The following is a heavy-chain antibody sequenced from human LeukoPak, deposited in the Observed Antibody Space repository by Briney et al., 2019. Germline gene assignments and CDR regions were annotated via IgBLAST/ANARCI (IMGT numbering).Heavy chain of an antibody. Sequence: SETLSLTCTVSGGSISSGDYYWSWIRQPPGKGLEWIGYIYYSGSTYYNPSLRSRVTISVDTSKNQFSLRLSSVTAADTAVYYCARDAPPEGNYYYGMDVWGQGTTVTVSS. D-gene: IGHD3-10*01. CDR2: IYYSGST. CDR3: ARDAPPEGNYYYGMDV. V-gene: IGHV4-30-4*02. CDR1: GGSISSGDYY. J-gene: IGHJ6*02.